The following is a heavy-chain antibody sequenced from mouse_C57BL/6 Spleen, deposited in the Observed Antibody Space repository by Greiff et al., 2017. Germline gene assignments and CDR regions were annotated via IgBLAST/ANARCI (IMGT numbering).Heavy chain of an antibody. V-gene: IGHV5-9-1*02. CDR2: ISSGGDYI. CDR3: TRGAPNGYFDV. Sequence: EVKVVESGEGLVKPGGSLKLSCAASGFTFSSYAMSWVRQTPEKRLEWVAYISSGGDYIYYADTVKGRFTISRDNARNTLYLQMSSLKSEDTAMYYCTRGAPNGYFDVWGTGTTVTVSS. J-gene: IGHJ1*03. D-gene: IGHD4-1*01. CDR1: GFTFSSYA.